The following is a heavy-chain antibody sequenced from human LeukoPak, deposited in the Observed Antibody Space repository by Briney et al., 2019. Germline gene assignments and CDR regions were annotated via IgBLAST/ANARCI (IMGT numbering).Heavy chain of an antibody. CDR2: INHSGST. CDR1: GGSFSGYY. CDR3: ARGQLLYLFSSGSCWFDP. J-gene: IGHJ5*02. V-gene: IGHV4-34*01. D-gene: IGHD2-2*02. Sequence: SETLSLTCAVYGGSFSGYYWSWIRQPPGKGLEWIGEINHSGSTNYNPSLKSRVTISVDTSKNQFSLKLSSVTAADTAVYYCARGQLLYLFSSGSCWFDPWGQGTLVTVS.